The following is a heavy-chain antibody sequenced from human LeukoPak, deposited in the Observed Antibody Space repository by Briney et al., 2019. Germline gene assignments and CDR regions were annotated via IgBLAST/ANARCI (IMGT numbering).Heavy chain of an antibody. V-gene: IGHV4-34*01. CDR3: ARAQMVYAMGNNWLDP. CDR1: GGSFSGYY. Sequence: SETLSLTCAVYGGSFSGYYWSWIRQPPGKGLEWIGEINHSGSTNYNPSLKSRVTLSVDKSKNQFSLKLSSVTAADTAVYYCARAQMVYAMGNNWLDPWGQGTLVTVSS. CDR2: INHSGST. D-gene: IGHD2-8*01. J-gene: IGHJ5*02.